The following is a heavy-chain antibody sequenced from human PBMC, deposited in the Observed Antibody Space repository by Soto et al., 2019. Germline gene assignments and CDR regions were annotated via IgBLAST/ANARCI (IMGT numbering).Heavy chain of an antibody. CDR3: ASDIKWTLYGMDV. Sequence: QVQLVESGGGVVQPGRSLRLSCAASGFTFSSYGMHWVRQAPGKGLEWVAVIWYDGSNKYYADSVKGRFTISRDNSKNTLYLQMTSLRAEDTAVYYCASDIKWTLYGMDVWGQGTTVTVSS. CDR1: GFTFSSYG. V-gene: IGHV3-33*01. D-gene: IGHD1-26*01. CDR2: IWYDGSNK. J-gene: IGHJ6*02.